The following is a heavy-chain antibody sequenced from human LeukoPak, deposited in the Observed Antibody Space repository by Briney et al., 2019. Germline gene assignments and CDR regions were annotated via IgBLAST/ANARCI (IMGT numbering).Heavy chain of an antibody. CDR2: INHSGST. J-gene: IGHJ4*02. Sequence: SETLSLTCAVYGGSFSGYYWSWIRQPPGKGLEWIGEINHSGSTNYNPSLKSRVTISVDTSKNQFSLKLCSVTAADTAVYYCARTGRLKPQDYWGQGTLVTVSS. D-gene: IGHD3-10*01. CDR1: GGSFSGYY. CDR3: ARTGRLKPQDY. V-gene: IGHV4-34*01.